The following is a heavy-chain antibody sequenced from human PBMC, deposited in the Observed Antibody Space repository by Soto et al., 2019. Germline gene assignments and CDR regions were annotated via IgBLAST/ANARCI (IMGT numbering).Heavy chain of an antibody. D-gene: IGHD4-17*01. V-gene: IGHV3-21*01. CDR2: ISSSSSYI. Sequence: EVQLVESGGGLVKPGGSLRLSCAASGFTFSSYSMNWVRQAPGKGLEWVSSISSSSSYIYYADSVKGRFTISRDNAKNSLYLKKNTRRAGDTAVYYCARDPRTVTHGGYFAYWGQGPLVTVSS. CDR3: ARDPRTVTHGGYFAY. J-gene: IGHJ4*02. CDR1: GFTFSSYS.